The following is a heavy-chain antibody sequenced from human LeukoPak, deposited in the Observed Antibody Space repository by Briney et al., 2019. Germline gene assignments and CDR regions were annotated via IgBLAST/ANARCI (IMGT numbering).Heavy chain of an antibody. Sequence: PSETLSLTCAVYGGSFSGYYWSWIRQPPGKGLEWIGEINHSGSTNYNPSLKSRVTISVDTSKNQFSLKLSSVTAADTAVYYCASIVVVPVDYYFDYWGQGTLVTVSS. D-gene: IGHD2-2*01. CDR2: INHSGST. J-gene: IGHJ4*02. V-gene: IGHV4-34*01. CDR1: GGSFSGYY. CDR3: ASIVVVPVDYYFDY.